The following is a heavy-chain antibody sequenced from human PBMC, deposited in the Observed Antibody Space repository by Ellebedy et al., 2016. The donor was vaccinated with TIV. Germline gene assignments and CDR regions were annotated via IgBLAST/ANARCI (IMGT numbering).Heavy chain of an antibody. V-gene: IGHV3-30-3*01. Sequence: PGGSLRLSCAASGFTFSRYAMHWVRQAPGKGLEWVAVISYDGSNYYYADSVKGRFTISRQKSNDTLYLQMNSLRADDTAVYYCARVKAYSAFDIWGQGTRVTVSS. CDR1: GFTFSRYA. CDR2: ISYDGSNY. CDR3: ARVKAYSAFDI. J-gene: IGHJ3*02. D-gene: IGHD2-15*01.